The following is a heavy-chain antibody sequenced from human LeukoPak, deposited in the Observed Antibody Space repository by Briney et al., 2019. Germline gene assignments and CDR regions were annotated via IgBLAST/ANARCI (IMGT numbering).Heavy chain of an antibody. CDR3: ERDRRYCGSTDCVGLFDY. Sequence: GGSLRLSCAASGFTFSTYWMSWVRQAPGKGLEWVANINHDGSATYYVDSVKGRFTISRDGAKNSLSLQMNSLRADDTAVYYCERDRRYCGSTDCVGLFDYWGQGTLVTVSS. D-gene: IGHD2-2*01. V-gene: IGHV3-7*01. CDR1: GFTFSTYW. CDR2: INHDGSAT. J-gene: IGHJ4*02.